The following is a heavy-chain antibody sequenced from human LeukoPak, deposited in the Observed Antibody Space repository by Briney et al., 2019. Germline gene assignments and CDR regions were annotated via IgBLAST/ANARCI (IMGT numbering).Heavy chain of an antibody. Sequence: GGSLRLSCAASGFTVSSNYMSWVRQAPGKGPEWVSVIYSGGSTYYADSVKGRFTISRDNSKNTLYLQLNSLRGEDTAVYYCASQTTVKYYFDYWGQGTLVTVSS. V-gene: IGHV3-53*01. CDR1: GFTVSSNY. CDR2: IYSGGST. D-gene: IGHD4-17*01. CDR3: ASQTTVKYYFDY. J-gene: IGHJ4*02.